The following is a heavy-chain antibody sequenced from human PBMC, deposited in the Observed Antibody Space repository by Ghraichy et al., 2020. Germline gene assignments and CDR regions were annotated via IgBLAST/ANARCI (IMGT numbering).Heavy chain of an antibody. CDR2: ISYDGSNK. D-gene: IGHD3-22*01. CDR1: GFTFSSYA. Sequence: GGSLRLSCAASGFTFSSYAMHWVRQAPGKGLEWVAVISYDGSNKYYADSVKGRFTISRDNSKNTLYLQMNSLRAEDTAVYYCATITMIVVAKGMAGDYWGQGTLVTVSS. V-gene: IGHV3-30-3*01. CDR3: ATITMIVVAKGMAGDY. J-gene: IGHJ4*02.